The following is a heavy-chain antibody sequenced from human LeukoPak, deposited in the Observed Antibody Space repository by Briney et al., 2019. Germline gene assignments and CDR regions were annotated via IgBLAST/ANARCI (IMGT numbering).Heavy chain of an antibody. D-gene: IGHD3/OR15-3a*01. CDR2: TRSKGYSGTA. CDR3: SRGSPGDFRTGYYMDV. V-gene: IGHV3-49*04. J-gene: IGHJ6*03. Sequence: PGGSLTLSCSASGFTFGDYGMSWVRQAPGKGLEWVSFTRSKGYSGTAEYAASVKGKFTISRDDSKGIAYLQMNSLKTEDTAVYYCSRGSPGDFRTGYYMDVWGKGTTVTVSS. CDR1: GFTFGDYG.